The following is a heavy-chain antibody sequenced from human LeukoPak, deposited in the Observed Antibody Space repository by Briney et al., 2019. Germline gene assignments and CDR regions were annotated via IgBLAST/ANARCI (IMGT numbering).Heavy chain of an antibody. D-gene: IGHD3-10*02. V-gene: IGHV4-34*12. CDR2: IIHSGST. CDR3: ASTQMRTVSTLFPSSGAPIGS. J-gene: IGHJ4*02. Sequence: SETLSLTCAVYGGSFTGYYWTWIRQPPGRGLEWIGEIIHSGSTLYNPSLKNRVTMSVDTSKNQFSLKLTSVTAADTAIYYCASTQMRTVSTLFPSSGAPIGSWGQGSLVTVSS. CDR1: GGSFTGYY.